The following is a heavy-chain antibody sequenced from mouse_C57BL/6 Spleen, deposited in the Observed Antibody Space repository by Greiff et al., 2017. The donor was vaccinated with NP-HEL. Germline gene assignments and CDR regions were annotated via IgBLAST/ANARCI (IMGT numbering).Heavy chain of an antibody. J-gene: IGHJ3*01. CDR3: ARHEGLGRWFAY. CDR1: GYTFTEYT. V-gene: IGHV1-62-2*01. CDR2: FYPGSGSI. D-gene: IGHD4-1*01. Sequence: VKLVESGAELVKPGASVQLSCKASGYTFTEYTIHWVKQRSGQGLEWIGWFYPGSGSIKYNEKFKDKATLTADKSSSTVYMELSRLTSEDSAVYFCARHEGLGRWFAYWGQGTLVTVSA.